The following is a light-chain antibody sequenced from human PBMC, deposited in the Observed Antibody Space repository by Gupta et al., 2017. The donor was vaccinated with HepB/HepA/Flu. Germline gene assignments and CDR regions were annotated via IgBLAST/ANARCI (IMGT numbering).Light chain of an antibody. J-gene: IGKJ5*01. Sequence: EIIMTQSPATLSVSPGERATLSCRASHSVSNNLAWYQQKPGQAPRLLIYGASTRATGIPARVSGSGSGTEFTLSISSLQSEDFAFYSCPQYKDWPCAFGQGTRLEIK. V-gene: IGKV3-15*01. CDR2: GAS. CDR1: HSVSNN. CDR3: PQYKDWPCA.